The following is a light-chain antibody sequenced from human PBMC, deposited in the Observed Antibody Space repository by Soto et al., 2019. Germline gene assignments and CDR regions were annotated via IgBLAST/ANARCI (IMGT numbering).Light chain of an antibody. CDR1: ESIDSW. CDR2: KAS. CDR3: QQYNSYRA. Sequence: MSQSPATLSASVGDRVTITCRASESIDSWLAWHQQKPGRAPKLLISKASSLESGVPSRFSGSGFGTEFTLTISSLQPDDFATYYCQQYNSYRAFGQGTKVDIK. J-gene: IGKJ1*01. V-gene: IGKV1-5*03.